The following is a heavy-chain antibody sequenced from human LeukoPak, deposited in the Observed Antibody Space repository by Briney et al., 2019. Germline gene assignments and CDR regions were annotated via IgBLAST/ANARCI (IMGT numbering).Heavy chain of an antibody. J-gene: IGHJ4*02. CDR1: GYTFTGYY. CDR3: ARDRWRVATFDY. D-gene: IGHD5-12*01. Sequence: ASVKVSCKASGYTFTGYYMHWVRQAPGQGLEWMGWINPNSGGTNYAQKLQGRVTMTTDTSTSTAYMELRSLRSDDTAVYYCARDRWRVATFDYWGQGTLVTVSS. V-gene: IGHV1-2*02. CDR2: INPNSGGT.